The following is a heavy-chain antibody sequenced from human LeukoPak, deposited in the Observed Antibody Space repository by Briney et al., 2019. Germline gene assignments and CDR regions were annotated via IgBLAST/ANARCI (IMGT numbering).Heavy chain of an antibody. J-gene: IGHJ1*01. V-gene: IGHV4-31*03. Sequence: PSQTLSLTCTVSGGSISSGGYYWSWIRQHPGKGLEWIGYIYYSGSTYYNPSLKSRVTISVDTSKNQFSLKLSSVTAADTAIYYCAKHRMWLVGLESWGQGTLVTVSS. CDR3: AKHRMWLVGLES. CDR1: GGSISSGGYY. CDR2: IYYSGST. D-gene: IGHD6-19*01.